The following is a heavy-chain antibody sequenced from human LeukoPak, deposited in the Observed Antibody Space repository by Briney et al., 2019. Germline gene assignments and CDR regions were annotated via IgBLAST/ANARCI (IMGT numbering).Heavy chain of an antibody. CDR1: GFIFSSYG. V-gene: IGHV3-30*02. CDR2: IRYDGSNK. CDR3: ARGPLGGYYFDY. D-gene: IGHD3-10*01. J-gene: IGHJ4*02. Sequence: QPGGSLRLSCAASGFIFSSYGMHWVRQAPGKGLEWVAFIRYDGSNKYYADSVKGRFTISRDNSKNTLYLQMNSLRSEDTAVYYCARGPLGGYYFDYWGQGTLVTVSS.